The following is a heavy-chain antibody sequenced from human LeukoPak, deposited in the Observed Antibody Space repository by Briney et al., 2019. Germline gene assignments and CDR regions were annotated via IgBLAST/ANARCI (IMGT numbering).Heavy chain of an antibody. J-gene: IGHJ4*02. CDR1: DGSFSGYY. CDR2: INHSGST. D-gene: IGHD6-13*01. V-gene: IGHV4-34*01. Sequence: SETLSLTCAVYDGSFSGYYWSWIRQPPREVLEWIGEINHSGSTNYNPSLKSRVTVSVDTSKNQFSLKLSSVTAADTAVYYCARGPGITAAGNFDYWGQGTLVTVSS. CDR3: ARGPGITAAGNFDY.